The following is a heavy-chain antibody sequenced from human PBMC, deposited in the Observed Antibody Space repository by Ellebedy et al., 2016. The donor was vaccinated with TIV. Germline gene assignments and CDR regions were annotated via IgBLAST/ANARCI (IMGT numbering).Heavy chain of an antibody. D-gene: IGHD6-13*01. J-gene: IGHJ4*02. CDR3: ARDRGVAAAGFDY. V-gene: IGHV6-1*01. Sequence: SETLSLTXAISGDSVSSNTAVWNWIRQSPSRGLEWLGRTYYRSKWYNDYAVSVKSRIIINPDTSKNQFSLQLNSVTPEDTAVYYCARDRGVAAAGFDYWGQGTLVTVSS. CDR2: TYYRSKWYN. CDR1: GDSVSSNTAV.